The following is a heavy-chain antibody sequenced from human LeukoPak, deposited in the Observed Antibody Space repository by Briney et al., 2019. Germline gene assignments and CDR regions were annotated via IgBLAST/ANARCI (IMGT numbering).Heavy chain of an antibody. J-gene: IGHJ6*03. Sequence: SETLSLTCAVYGGSFSGYYWAWIRQPPGKGLEWIGSIYYSGNTYYNPSLKSRVTISVDTSKNQFSLKLSSVTAADTAVYYCARRAGAAAGYYYYMDVWGKGTTVTISS. CDR1: GGSFSGYY. CDR3: ARRAGAAAGYYYYMDV. CDR2: IYYSGNT. V-gene: IGHV4-39*01. D-gene: IGHD6-13*01.